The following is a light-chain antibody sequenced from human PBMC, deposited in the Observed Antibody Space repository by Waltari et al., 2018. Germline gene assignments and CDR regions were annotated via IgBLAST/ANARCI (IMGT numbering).Light chain of an antibody. CDR2: DNN. V-gene: IGLV1-40*01. CDR1: SSNIGGYY. Sequence: QSVLTQPPSVSGAPGQRVTISCTGSSSNIGGYYVFWYQQLPGMAPKLLIYDNNKRPSGVSDRFSGSKSGTSASLTITGLQTEDEADYYCQSYDNSLTIHHALFGGGTRLTVL. J-gene: IGLJ2*01. CDR3: QSYDNSLTIHHAL.